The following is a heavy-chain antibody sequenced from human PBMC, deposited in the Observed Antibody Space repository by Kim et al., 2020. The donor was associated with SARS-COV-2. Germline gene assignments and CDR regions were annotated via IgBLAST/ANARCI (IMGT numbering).Heavy chain of an antibody. V-gene: IGHV4-4*07. D-gene: IGHD3-9*01. CDR1: GGSISSYY. Sequence: SETLSLTCTVSGGSISSYYWSWIRQPAGKGLEWIGCIYTSGSTNYNPSLKSRVTMSVDTSKNQFSLKLSSVTAADTAVYYCARDQPYRRTITIFWLYGMDVWGQGTTVTVSS. CDR3: ARDQPYRRTITIFWLYGMDV. CDR2: IYTSGST. J-gene: IGHJ6*02.